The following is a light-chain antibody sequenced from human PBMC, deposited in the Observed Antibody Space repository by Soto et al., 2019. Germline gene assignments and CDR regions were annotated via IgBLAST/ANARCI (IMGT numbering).Light chain of an antibody. Sequence: EIVMTQSPAALSVSPGERATLSCRASQGIGSTLAWYQQKPGQTPRLLIYDASTRAAGVPARFSGSGSGTDFTLTINSLQSEDFAIYYCQHYANWPLTFGGGTKVESK. J-gene: IGKJ4*01. CDR3: QHYANWPLT. CDR2: DAS. V-gene: IGKV3-15*01. CDR1: QGIGST.